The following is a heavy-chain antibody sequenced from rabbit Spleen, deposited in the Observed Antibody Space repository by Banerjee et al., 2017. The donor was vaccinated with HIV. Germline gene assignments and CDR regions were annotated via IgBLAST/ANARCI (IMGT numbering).Heavy chain of an antibody. J-gene: IGHJ4*01. CDR3: ARGLGSDDYFDL. D-gene: IGHD2-1*01. CDR1: GFSFSSNYY. CDR2: MRVGTSGST. Sequence: QSLEESGGDLVKPGASLTLTCTASGFSFSSNYYMCWVRQAPGKGLEWIGCMRVGTSGSTYYPTWAKGRFTISKASSTTVTLQMTSLTAADTATYFCARGLGSDDYFDLWGPGTLVTVS. V-gene: IGHV1S40*01.